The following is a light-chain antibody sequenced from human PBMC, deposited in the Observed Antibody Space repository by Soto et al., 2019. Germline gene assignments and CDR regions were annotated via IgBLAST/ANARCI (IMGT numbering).Light chain of an antibody. CDR3: QQYNNCPLT. CDR2: GAS. V-gene: IGKV3-15*01. Sequence: EIVMTQSPATLSVSPGERATLSCRASQSVGSNLSWYQQKPGQAPRLLIYGASSRPTGIPARFSGSESGTEFTLTISSLQSEDFAVYSCQQYNNCPLTFGPGTKVDIK. CDR1: QSVGSN. J-gene: IGKJ3*01.